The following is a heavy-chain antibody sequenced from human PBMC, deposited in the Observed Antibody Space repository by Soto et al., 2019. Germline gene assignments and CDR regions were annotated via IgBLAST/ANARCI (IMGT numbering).Heavy chain of an antibody. CDR3: ARAAPRYCSGGSYNSGRDY. Sequence: SETMSLTCAVSAGFCSGYYWSSVRQPPRTGMEWIGEINHSGSTNYNPSLKSRVTISVDTSKNQFSLKLSSVTAADTAVYYCARAAPRYCSGGSYNSGRDYWGQGNLVTVS. J-gene: IGHJ4*02. D-gene: IGHD2-15*01. V-gene: IGHV4-34*01. CDR2: INHSGST. CDR1: AGFCSGYY.